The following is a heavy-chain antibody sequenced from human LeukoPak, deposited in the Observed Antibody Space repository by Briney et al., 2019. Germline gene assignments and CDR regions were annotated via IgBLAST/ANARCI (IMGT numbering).Heavy chain of an antibody. CDR3: AKDMASRDDYSNLFDY. CDR1: GFTFSAYW. Sequence: GGSLRLSCVGSGFTFSAYWMTWVRQAPGKGLEWVANMKWDGSEKHYVDSVKGRFTISRDNTKSSLYLQMNGLRAEDTAVYYCAKDMASRDDYSNLFDYWGQGTLVTVSS. D-gene: IGHD4-11*01. V-gene: IGHV3-7*01. CDR2: MKWDGSEK. J-gene: IGHJ4*02.